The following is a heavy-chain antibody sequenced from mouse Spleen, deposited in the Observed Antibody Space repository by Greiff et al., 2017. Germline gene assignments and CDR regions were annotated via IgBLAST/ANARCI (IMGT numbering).Heavy chain of an antibody. Sequence: QVQLQQPGAELVKPGASVKLSCKASGYTFTSYWMQWVKQRPGQGLEWIGGIDPSDGYTNYNPKFKGKATLTVDTSSSTAYMQLSSLTSEDSAVYYCARWYYGEDAMDYWGQGTSVTVSS. CDR3: ARWYYGEDAMDY. CDR1: GYTFTSYW. CDR2: IDPSDGYT. V-gene: IGHV1-50*01. J-gene: IGHJ4*01. D-gene: IGHD1-1*01.